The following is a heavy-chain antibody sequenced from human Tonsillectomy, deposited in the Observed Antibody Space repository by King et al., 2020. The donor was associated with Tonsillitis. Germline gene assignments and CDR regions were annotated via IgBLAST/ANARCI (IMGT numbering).Heavy chain of an antibody. D-gene: IGHD2-15*01. J-gene: IGHJ4*02. CDR3: AKGSPYSVVVVAAQFDS. V-gene: IGHV3-30*02. CDR2: IRSDGSNK. CDR1: RFTFSSYG. Sequence: VQLVESGGGVVQPGGSLRLSCAASRFTFSSYGMHWVRQAPGKGLEWVAFIRSDGSNKYYADSVKGRFTISRDNSKNTLYLQMNSLRAEDTAVYYCAKGSPYSVVVVAAQFDSWGQGTLVTVSS.